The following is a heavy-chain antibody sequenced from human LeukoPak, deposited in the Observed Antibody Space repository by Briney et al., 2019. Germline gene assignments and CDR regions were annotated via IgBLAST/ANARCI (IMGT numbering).Heavy chain of an antibody. Sequence: ASVKVSCKASGYTFTGYYMHWVRQAPGQGLDWMGRINPNSGGTNYAQKFQGRVTMTRDTSISTAYMELSRLRSDDTAVYYCARAQGYCSGGSCYEWFDPWGQGTLVTVSS. CDR1: GYTFTGYY. CDR3: ARAQGYCSGGSCYEWFDP. CDR2: INPNSGGT. J-gene: IGHJ5*02. D-gene: IGHD2-15*01. V-gene: IGHV1-2*06.